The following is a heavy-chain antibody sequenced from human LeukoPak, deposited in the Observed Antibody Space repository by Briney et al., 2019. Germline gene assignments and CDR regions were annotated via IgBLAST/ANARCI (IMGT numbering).Heavy chain of an antibody. CDR3: ARDRLENINIVVFHNFVGGAFDI. CDR1: GYTFTGYY. Sequence: ASVKVSCKASGYTFTGYYMHWVRQAPGQGLEWMGWINPKSGDANYAQKFQGRVTMTRDMSTSTVYMELSSLRSEDTAVYFCARDRLENINIVVFHNFVGGAFDIWGQGTMVSVSS. V-gene: IGHV1-2*02. J-gene: IGHJ3*02. D-gene: IGHD2/OR15-2a*01. CDR2: INPKSGDA.